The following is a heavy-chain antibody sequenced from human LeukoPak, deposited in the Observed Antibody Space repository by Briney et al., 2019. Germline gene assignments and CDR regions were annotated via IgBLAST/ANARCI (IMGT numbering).Heavy chain of an antibody. J-gene: IGHJ4*02. CDR1: GYTLTEFS. V-gene: IGHV1-24*01. CDR2: FDPEDGER. D-gene: IGHD6-19*01. CDR3: AIDRGSSGWYYFDY. Sequence: ASVKVSCTVSGYTLTEFSMHWVRQAPGKGLEWMGGFDPEDGERVYAQKFQGRVTMTEDTSTDTAYMELSSLRSEDTAVYYCAIDRGSSGWYYFDYWGQGTLVTVSS.